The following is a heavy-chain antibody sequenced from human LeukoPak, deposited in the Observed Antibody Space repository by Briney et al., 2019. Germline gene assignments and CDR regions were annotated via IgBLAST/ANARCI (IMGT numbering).Heavy chain of an antibody. CDR1: GGSISSYY. CDR3: ARSGTYSSSQFYYMDV. J-gene: IGHJ6*03. Sequence: NPSETLSLTCTVSGGSISSYYWSWIRQPPGKGLEWIGYIYYSGSTNYNPSLKSRVTISVDTPKNQFSLKLSSVTAADTAVYYCARSGTYSSSQFYYMDVWGKGTTVTVSS. CDR2: IYYSGST. V-gene: IGHV4-59*01. D-gene: IGHD6-13*01.